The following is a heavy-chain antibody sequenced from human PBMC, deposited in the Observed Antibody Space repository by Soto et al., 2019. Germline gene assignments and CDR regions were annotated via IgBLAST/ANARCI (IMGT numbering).Heavy chain of an antibody. D-gene: IGHD2-15*01. CDR3: AREALLNWFDP. V-gene: IGHV3-48*01. J-gene: IGHJ5*02. CDR1: GFTFSSYS. Sequence: EVQLVESGGGLVQPGGSLRLSCAASGFTFSSYSMNWVRQAPWKGLEWVSYISSSSSTIYYADYVKGRFTISRDNAKNSLYLQMNSLRAEDTAVYYCAREALLNWFDPWRQGTLVTVSS. CDR2: ISSSSSTI.